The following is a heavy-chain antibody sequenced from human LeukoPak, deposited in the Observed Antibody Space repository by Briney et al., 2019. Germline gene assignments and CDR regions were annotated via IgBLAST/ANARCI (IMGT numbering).Heavy chain of an antibody. V-gene: IGHV4-39*07. J-gene: IGHJ5*01. D-gene: IGHD7-27*01. CDR1: GGSISSSSNYY. CDR2: IYYSGST. Sequence: SETLSLTCSVSGGSISSSSNYYWGWIRQPPGKGLEWIGSIYYSGSTYYNPSLKSRVTMSVDTSKNQFSLKLSSVTAVDTAVYYCVKKVAGVAWFDSWGQGTLVTVSS. CDR3: VKKVAGVAWFDS.